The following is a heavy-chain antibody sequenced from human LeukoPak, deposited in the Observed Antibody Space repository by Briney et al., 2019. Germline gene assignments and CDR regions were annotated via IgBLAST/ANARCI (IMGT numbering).Heavy chain of an antibody. Sequence: PSETLSLTCTVSGGSIHSYYWSWIRQPPGKGLEWIGYISYSGSTNYNPSVKSRVTISVDTSKNKFSLKLSSVTAADTAVYYCARDGGYYDSSGYYTPSFDYWGQGTLVTVSS. CDR1: GGSIHSYY. CDR2: ISYSGST. D-gene: IGHD3-22*01. CDR3: ARDGGYYDSSGYYTPSFDY. V-gene: IGHV4-59*13. J-gene: IGHJ4*02.